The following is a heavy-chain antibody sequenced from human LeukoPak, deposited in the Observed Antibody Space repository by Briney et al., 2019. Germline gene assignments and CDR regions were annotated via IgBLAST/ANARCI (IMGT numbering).Heavy chain of an antibody. D-gene: IGHD6-25*01. CDR1: GLTFSNAW. V-gene: IGHV3-15*01. Sequence: PGGSLRLSCRISGLTFSNAWLTWVRQVPGKGLEWVGHIRRYVDGGTTEYAASVRDRFIISRDDSKNTLHLQMSSLKTEDTAVYFCAKDLPLSGARFFQHWGQGTLVTVSS. CDR3: AKDLPLSGARFFQH. CDR2: IRRYVDGGTT. J-gene: IGHJ1*01.